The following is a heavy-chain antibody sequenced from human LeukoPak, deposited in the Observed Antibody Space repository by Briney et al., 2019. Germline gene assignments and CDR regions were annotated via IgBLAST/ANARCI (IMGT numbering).Heavy chain of an antibody. D-gene: IGHD2-2*01. CDR1: GYSISSDYY. CDR2: IFHTGST. J-gene: IGHJ6*03. V-gene: IGHV4-38-2*01. Sequence: SETLSLTCAVSGYSISSDYYWGWIRQSPGKGLEWIGSIFHTGSTYYNPSLKSRVTISVDTSKNHFSLNLRSVTGADTAVYYCARHGGYCSRTSCYQSNYYYYYMDVWGKGTTVTVSS. CDR3: ARHGGYCSRTSCYQSNYYYYYMDV.